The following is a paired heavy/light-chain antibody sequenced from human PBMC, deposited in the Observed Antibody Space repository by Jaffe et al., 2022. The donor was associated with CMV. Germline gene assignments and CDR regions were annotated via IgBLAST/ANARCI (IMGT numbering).Heavy chain of an antibody. CDR2: ISSSSSYI. J-gene: IGHJ6*02. Sequence: EVQLVESGGGLVKPGGSLRLSCAASGFPLSSYSMNWVRQAPGKGLEWVSSISSSSSYIYYSDSVTGRFTISRDNAKNSLYLQMNSLRVEDTAVYYCARDRSSNYNLWSGYRGLGMDVWGQGTTVTVSS. CDR3: ARDRSSNYNLWSGYRGLGMDV. D-gene: IGHD3-3*01. V-gene: IGHV3-21*01. CDR1: GFPLSSYS.
Light chain of an antibody. CDR1: QSIDNY. J-gene: IGKJ4*01. V-gene: IGKV1-39*01. Sequence: DIQMTQSPSSLSASVGDRVTITCRASQSIDNYLNWYQQKPGIAPRLLIYPASSLQSGVSSRFSGAGSGTDFTLTINSLQPEDFATYYCQQTYSAPLTFGEGTKVEIK. CDR2: PAS. CDR3: QQTYSAPLT.